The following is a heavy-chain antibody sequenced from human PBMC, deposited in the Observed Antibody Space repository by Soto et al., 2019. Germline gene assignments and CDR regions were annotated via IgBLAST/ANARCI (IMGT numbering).Heavy chain of an antibody. Sequence: QVQVVQSGAEVKKPGSSVKVSCKVSGGIFTNNAISWVRQAPGQGLEGLGGVIPLFDTAYYAQIFRGRLRSAADGATTTAYMELGGLTSADTAVYFCATGGHNDGYNFYHGMDVWGQGTTVTVS. CDR2: VIPLFDTA. J-gene: IGHJ6*02. CDR1: GGIFTNNA. CDR3: ATGGHNDGYNFYHGMDV. V-gene: IGHV1-69*01. D-gene: IGHD3-16*01.